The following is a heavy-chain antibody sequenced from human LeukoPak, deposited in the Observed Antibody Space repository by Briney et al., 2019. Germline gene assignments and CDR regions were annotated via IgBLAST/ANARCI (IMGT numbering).Heavy chain of an antibody. D-gene: IGHD3-22*01. J-gene: IGHJ4*02. V-gene: IGHV1-18*01. CDR2: ISAYNDNT. CDR3: GPKSLPLLRDSSVYSPLDY. Sequence: GASVKVSCKASGYTFTSYGISWVRQAPGQGLEWMGWISAYNDNTTYVQNLQGRVPMTTDTTTPTASMELRSLRSDDTAVYDKGPKSLPLLRDSSVYSPLDYWGQETLVTDSS. CDR1: GYTFTSYG.